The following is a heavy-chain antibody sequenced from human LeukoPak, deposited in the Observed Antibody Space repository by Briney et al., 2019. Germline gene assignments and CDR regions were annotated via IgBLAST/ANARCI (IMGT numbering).Heavy chain of an antibody. D-gene: IGHD6-13*01. J-gene: IGHJ3*02. Sequence: ASVKVSCKASGYTFTSYGISWVRQAPGQGLEWMGWISGYNDNTNYAQNLQGRVTMTTDTSTSTAYMELRSLRSDDTAVYYCARGRYPHPSGWYGDAFDIWGQGKMVTVSS. CDR1: GYTFTSYG. V-gene: IGHV1-18*01. CDR3: ARGRYPHPSGWYGDAFDI. CDR2: ISGYNDNT.